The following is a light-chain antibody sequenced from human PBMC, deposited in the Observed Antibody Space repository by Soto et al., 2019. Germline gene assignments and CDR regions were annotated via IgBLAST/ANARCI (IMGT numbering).Light chain of an antibody. J-gene: IGLJ2*01. V-gene: IGLV2-23*03. CDR3: WSYAGNTIFV. CDR2: EGS. Sequence: QAVLTHPASVSGSPGQWSTISCTGTNDDVGGYKLVSWYQQHPGKVPKVVIYEGSKRPSGVSNRFSGSKSGNTASLTISGLQAEDEAYYYCWSYAGNTIFVFGGGTKVTVL. CDR1: NDDVGGYKL.